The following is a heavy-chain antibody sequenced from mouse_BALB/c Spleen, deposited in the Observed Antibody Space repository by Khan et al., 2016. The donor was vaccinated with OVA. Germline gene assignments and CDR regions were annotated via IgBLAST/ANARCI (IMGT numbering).Heavy chain of an antibody. CDR1: GYTFTSYT. CDR2: INPSNGYT. J-gene: IGHJ3*01. Sequence: VQLQESGAELARPGASVKMSCKASGYTFTSYTIHWIKLRPGQGLEWIGYINPSNGYTNYNQKFKDKATLTADKSSTTAYMQLSSLTSDDSEVYNWVRDGAYYRNDGWFAYWGQGTLVTVSA. CDR3: VRDGAYYRNDGWFAY. V-gene: IGHV1-4*01. D-gene: IGHD2-14*01.